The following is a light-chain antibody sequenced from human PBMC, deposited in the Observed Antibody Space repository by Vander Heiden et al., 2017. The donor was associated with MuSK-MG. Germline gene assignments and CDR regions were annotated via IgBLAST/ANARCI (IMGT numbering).Light chain of an antibody. J-gene: IGKJ1*01. CDR1: QSIGTW. CDR3: QRYSGSSPT. V-gene: IGKV1-5*01. CDR2: DAS. Sequence: GDRVIITCRASQSIGTWLAWYQQQPGKAPKFLIYDASTLETGVPSRFSGSGSGTNFILPINSLQPDDFATYYCQRYSGSSPTFGQGTKVEIK.